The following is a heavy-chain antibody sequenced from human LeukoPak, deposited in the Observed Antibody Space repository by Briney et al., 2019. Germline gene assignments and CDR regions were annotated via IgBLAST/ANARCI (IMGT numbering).Heavy chain of an antibody. CDR1: EYSFASYW. CDR2: IYPGDSDT. D-gene: IGHD6-6*01. CDR3: ATRYSSSSFDF. V-gene: IGHV5-51*01. Sequence: GESLKISCKGSEYSFASYWIGWVRQMPGKGLEWMGIIYPGDSDTKYSPSFQGQVTISADKSISTTYLQWSSLKASDTAMYYCATRYSSSSFDFWGQGTLVTVSS. J-gene: IGHJ4*02.